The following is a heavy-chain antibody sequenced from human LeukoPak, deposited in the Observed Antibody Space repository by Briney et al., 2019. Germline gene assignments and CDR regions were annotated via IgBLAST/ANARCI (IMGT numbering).Heavy chain of an antibody. Sequence: HPGGSLRLSCAASGFTFANYATSWVRQGPGKGLEWVSTISGSGGSTYYADSVKGRFTISRDNSKNTLFLQMNSLRADDTAVYFCAKDQKSIAATGYDYWGQGTLVTVSS. J-gene: IGHJ4*02. V-gene: IGHV3-23*01. D-gene: IGHD6-13*01. CDR1: GFTFANYA. CDR3: AKDQKSIAATGYDY. CDR2: ISGSGGST.